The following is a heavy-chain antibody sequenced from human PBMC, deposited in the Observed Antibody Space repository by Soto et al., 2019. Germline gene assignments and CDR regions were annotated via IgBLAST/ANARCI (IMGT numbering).Heavy chain of an antibody. D-gene: IGHD3-16*01. CDR3: ARESAGGDAFDI. Sequence: QVQLQESGPGLVKPSETLSLTCTISGGSVSSGSYYWSWIRQPPGKGLEWIGYIYYSGSTNYSPALKARXXIXLXXSKNQFSLKLSSVTAADTAVYYCARESAGGDAFDIWGQGTMVTVSS. CDR1: GGSVSSGSYY. J-gene: IGHJ3*02. CDR2: IYYSGST. V-gene: IGHV4-61*01.